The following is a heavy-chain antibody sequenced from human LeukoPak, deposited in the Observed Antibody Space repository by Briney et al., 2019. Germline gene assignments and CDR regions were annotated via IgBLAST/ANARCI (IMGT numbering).Heavy chain of an antibody. J-gene: IGHJ6*02. V-gene: IGHV3-7*01. Sequence: PGGSLRLSCAASGFTFSSYWMSWVRQAPGKGLEWVANIKQDGSEKYYVDSVKGRFTISRDNAKNSLYLQMNSLRAEDTAVYYCARHVVVVAARSYYYYGMDVWGQGTTVTVSS. CDR1: GFTFSSYW. CDR2: IKQDGSEK. CDR3: ARHVVVVAARSYYYYGMDV. D-gene: IGHD2-15*01.